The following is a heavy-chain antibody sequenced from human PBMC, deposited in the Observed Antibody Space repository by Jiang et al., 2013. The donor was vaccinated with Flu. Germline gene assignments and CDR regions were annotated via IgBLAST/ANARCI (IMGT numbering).Heavy chain of an antibody. V-gene: IGHV1-2*02. CDR2: T. D-gene: IGHD3-16*01. CDR3: ARDPLWGAPHYYYYGMDV. Sequence: TKYAQKFQGRVTMTRDTSISTAYMELSSLRSEDTAVYYCARDPLWGAPHYYYYGMDVWGQGTTVTVSS. J-gene: IGHJ6*02.